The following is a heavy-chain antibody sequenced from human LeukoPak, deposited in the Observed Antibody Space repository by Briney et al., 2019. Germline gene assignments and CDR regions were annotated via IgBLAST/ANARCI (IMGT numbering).Heavy chain of an antibody. D-gene: IGHD4-11*01. J-gene: IGHJ4*02. CDR1: GFTFSSYA. Sequence: GGSLRLSCAASGFTFSSYAMSWVRQLRGGGLEWVSTISPGGGTTYYAESMKGRFTISRDNSKTTLYLEMNSLRVEDTAVYYCTKARSGSSNWALQIFEYWGQGVLVTVSS. V-gene: IGHV3-23*01. CDR2: ISPGGGTT. CDR3: TKARSGSSNWALQIFEY.